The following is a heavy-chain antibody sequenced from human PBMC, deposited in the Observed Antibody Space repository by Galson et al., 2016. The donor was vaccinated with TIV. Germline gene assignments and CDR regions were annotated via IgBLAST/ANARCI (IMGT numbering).Heavy chain of an antibody. D-gene: IGHD3-9*01. CDR2: IYNTGTT. Sequence: SETLSLTCAVSGYSITNAYCWAWIRQPPGRGLEWIGSIYNTGTTYYNPSLKSRITISQDTSKNHFSLKLTSVTAADTALYYCARQPTGFPNWFDPWGQGTLVTVSS. V-gene: IGHV4-38-2*01. CDR3: ARQPTGFPNWFDP. J-gene: IGHJ5*02. CDR1: GYSITNAYC.